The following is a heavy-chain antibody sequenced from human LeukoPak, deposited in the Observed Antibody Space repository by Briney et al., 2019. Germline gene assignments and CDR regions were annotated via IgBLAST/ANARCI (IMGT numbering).Heavy chain of an antibody. D-gene: IGHD3-9*01. CDR2: INRSGST. V-gene: IGHV4-34*01. J-gene: IGHJ4*02. CDR3: ARVSDTYYDILTGYYNPYRQKYYFDY. CDR1: GGSFSGYY. Sequence: SETLSLTCAVDGGSFSGYYWSWIRQPPGKGLEWIGEINRSGSTNYNPSLKSRVTISVDTSMNQFSLKLSTVTAADTAVYYCARVSDTYYDILTGYYNPYRQKYYFDYWGQGTLVTVSS.